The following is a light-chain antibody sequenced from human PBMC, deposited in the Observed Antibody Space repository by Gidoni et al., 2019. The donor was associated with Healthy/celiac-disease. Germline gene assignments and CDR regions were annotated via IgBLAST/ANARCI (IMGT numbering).Light chain of an antibody. CDR2: AAS. V-gene: IGKV1-39*01. CDR3: QKIYSTPLT. Sequence: DVERSQAPASLSASVGDRVTITCRASQSISSYLNWYQQKPGKAPKLLIYAASSLQSGVPSRFSGSGSGTDFTHTSSSLQPEEFATDYWQKIYSTPLTFVQGTLLEIK. J-gene: IGKJ5*01. CDR1: QSISSY.